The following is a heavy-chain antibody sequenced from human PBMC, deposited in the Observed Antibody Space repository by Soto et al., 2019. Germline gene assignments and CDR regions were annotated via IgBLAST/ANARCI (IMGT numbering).Heavy chain of an antibody. CDR2: IVVGSGNT. CDR1: GFTFTSSA. J-gene: IGHJ6*02. Sequence: QMQLVQSGPEVKKPGTSVKVSCKASGFTFTSSAVQWVRQARGQRLEWIGWIVVGSGNTNYAQKFQERVTITRDMSTSTAYMELSSLRSEDTAVYYCAADAQEGDFVVVDYYGMDVWGQGTTVTVSS. D-gene: IGHD2-15*01. CDR3: AADAQEGDFVVVDYYGMDV. V-gene: IGHV1-58*01.